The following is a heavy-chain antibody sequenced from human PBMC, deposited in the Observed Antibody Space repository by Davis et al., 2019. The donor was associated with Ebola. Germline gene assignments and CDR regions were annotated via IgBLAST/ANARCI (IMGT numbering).Heavy chain of an antibody. V-gene: IGHV4-34*01. CDR2: INHSGST. Sequence: MPSETLSLTCAVYGGSFSGYYWSWIRQPPGKGLEWIGEINHSGSTNYNPSLKSRVTISVDTSKNQFSLKLSSVTAADTAVYYCASLSGSYSYWGQGTLVTVSS. CDR1: GGSFSGYY. CDR3: ASLSGSYSY. D-gene: IGHD1-26*01. J-gene: IGHJ4*02.